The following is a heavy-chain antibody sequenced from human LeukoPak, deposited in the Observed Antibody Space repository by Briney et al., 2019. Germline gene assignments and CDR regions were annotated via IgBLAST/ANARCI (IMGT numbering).Heavy chain of an antibody. J-gene: IGHJ5*02. CDR2: INHSGST. D-gene: IGHD5-24*01. CDR3: ARGGGALRWRTNWFDP. V-gene: IGHV4-34*01. CDR1: GVSFSGYY. Sequence: SETLSLTCAVYGVSFSGYYWSWIRQPPGKGLEWIGEINHSGSTNYNPSLKSRVTISVDTSKNQFSLKLSSVTAADTAVYYCARGGGALRWRTNWFDPWGQGTLVTVSS.